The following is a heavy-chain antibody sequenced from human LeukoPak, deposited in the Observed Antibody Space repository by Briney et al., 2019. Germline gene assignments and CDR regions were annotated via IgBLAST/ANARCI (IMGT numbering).Heavy chain of an antibody. CDR2: TSSSSSYT. J-gene: IGHJ4*02. D-gene: IGHD2-2*01. Sequence: GGSLRLSCAASGFTFSDYYMNWIRQAPGKGLEWVSDTSSSSSYTNYADSVKGRFTISRDNAKNSLYLQMNSLRAEDTAVHYCARVPRYCGSTSCYDYWGQGTLVTVSS. V-gene: IGHV3-11*05. CDR1: GFTFSDYY. CDR3: ARVPRYCGSTSCYDY.